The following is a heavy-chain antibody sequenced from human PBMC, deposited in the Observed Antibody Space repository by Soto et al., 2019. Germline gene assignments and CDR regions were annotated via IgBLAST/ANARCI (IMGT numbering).Heavy chain of an antibody. CDR1: GGSFSGYY. Sequence: SETLSLTCAVYGGSFSGYYWSWIRQPPGKGLEWIGYIYYSGSTNYTPSLKSRVTISVDTSKNQFSLKLSSVTAADTAVYYCARRNYYIWGSYRYTGGPLYALDIWGQGTMVTVSS. J-gene: IGHJ3*02. CDR3: ARRNYYIWGSYRYTGGPLYALDI. D-gene: IGHD3-16*02. CDR2: IYYSGST. V-gene: IGHV4-59*08.